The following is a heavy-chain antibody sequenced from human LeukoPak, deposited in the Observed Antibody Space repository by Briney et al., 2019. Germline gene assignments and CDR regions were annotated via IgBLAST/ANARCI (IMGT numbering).Heavy chain of an antibody. Sequence: GGSLRLSCAASGFTFSSYSMNWVRQAPGKGLEWVSAISGSGGSTYYADSVKGRFTISRDNSKNTLYLQMNSLRAEDTAVYYCAKGDGSGSYFYYYYYMDVWGKGTTVTISS. V-gene: IGHV3-23*01. D-gene: IGHD3-10*01. CDR1: GFTFSSYS. J-gene: IGHJ6*03. CDR2: ISGSGGST. CDR3: AKGDGSGSYFYYYYYMDV.